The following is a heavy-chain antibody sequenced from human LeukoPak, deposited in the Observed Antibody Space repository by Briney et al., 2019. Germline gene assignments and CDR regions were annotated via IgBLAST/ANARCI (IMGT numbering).Heavy chain of an antibody. V-gene: IGHV3-11*04. CDR1: GFTFSDYY. J-gene: IGHJ4*02. CDR2: ISSSGSTI. Sequence: GGSLRLSCAASGFTFSDYYMSWIRQAPGKWLEWVSYISSSGSTIYYADSVKGRFTISRDNSKNTLYLQMNSLRAEDTAVYYCARDLSSGWNYWGQGTLVTVSS. D-gene: IGHD6-19*01. CDR3: ARDLSSGWNY.